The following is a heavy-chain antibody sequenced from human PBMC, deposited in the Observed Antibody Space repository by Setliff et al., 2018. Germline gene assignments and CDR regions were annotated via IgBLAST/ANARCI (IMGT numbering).Heavy chain of an antibody. CDR3: ARGKLDVVAAGGKFCAMDV. V-gene: IGHV1-46*01. Sequence: GASVKVSCKASGYTFTSYYMYWVRQAPGQGFEWMGTINTGGGSASIVDQFQGRVTITADESTSTVYMELTSLRVEDTAVYYCARGKLDVVAAGGKFCAMDVWGQGTAVTVSS. CDR1: GYTFTSYY. D-gene: IGHD6-13*01. CDR2: INTGGGSA. J-gene: IGHJ6*02.